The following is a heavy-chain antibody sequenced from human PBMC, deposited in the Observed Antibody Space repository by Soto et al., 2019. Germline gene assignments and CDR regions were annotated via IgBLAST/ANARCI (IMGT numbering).Heavy chain of an antibody. CDR3: ARGGLQGVYYGMDV. V-gene: IGHV3-33*01. J-gene: IGHJ6*02. CDR2: IWYDGSNQ. D-gene: IGHD4-4*01. Sequence: QVQLVESGGGVVQPGRSLRLSCAASGFTFSSYGMHWVRQAPGKGLEWVALIWYDGSNQYYADSVKGRFTISRDNSKNTLYLQMNSLRAEDTAVYYCARGGLQGVYYGMDVWGQGTTVTVSS. CDR1: GFTFSSYG.